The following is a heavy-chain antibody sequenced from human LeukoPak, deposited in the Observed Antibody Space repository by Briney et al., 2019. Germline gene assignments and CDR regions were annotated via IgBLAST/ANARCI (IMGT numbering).Heavy chain of an antibody. Sequence: SETLSLTCTVSGGSISSYYWSWIRQPPGKGLEWIGYIYYTGSAYYNPSLKSRVTISVDTSKNQFSLKLSSVTAADTAAYYCARGTVTTSMKAFDIWGQGTMVTVSS. D-gene: IGHD4-17*01. CDR2: IYYTGSA. CDR3: ARGTVTTSMKAFDI. J-gene: IGHJ3*02. CDR1: GGSISSYY. V-gene: IGHV4-59*08.